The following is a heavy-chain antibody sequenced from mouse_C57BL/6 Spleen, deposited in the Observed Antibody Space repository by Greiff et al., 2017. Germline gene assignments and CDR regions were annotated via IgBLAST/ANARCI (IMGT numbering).Heavy chain of an antibody. V-gene: IGHV1-53*01. Sequence: QVQLQQPGTELVKPGASVKLSCKASGYTFTSYWMHWVKQRPGQGLEWIGNINPSNGGTNYTEKFKSKATLTVDKSSSTAYMQLSILTSEDSAVYYCARLQNYYGSSYVFDDWGQGTTLTVSS. J-gene: IGHJ2*01. CDR2: INPSNGGT. CDR1: GYTFTSYW. D-gene: IGHD1-1*01. CDR3: ARLQNYYGSSYVFDD.